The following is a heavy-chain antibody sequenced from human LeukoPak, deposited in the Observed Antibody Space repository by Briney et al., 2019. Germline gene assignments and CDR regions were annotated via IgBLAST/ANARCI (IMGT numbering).Heavy chain of an antibody. CDR2: ISAYNGNT. CDR1: GYTFTSYG. V-gene: IGHV1-18*01. D-gene: IGHD3-16*01. CDR3: ARDPQWGRTARDAFDI. Sequence: ASVKVSCKASGYTFTSYGISWVRQAPGQGLEWMGWISAYNGNTNYAQKLQGRVTMTTDTSTSTAYMELRSLRSDDTAVYYCARDPQWGRTARDAFDIWGQGTMVTVSS. J-gene: IGHJ3*02.